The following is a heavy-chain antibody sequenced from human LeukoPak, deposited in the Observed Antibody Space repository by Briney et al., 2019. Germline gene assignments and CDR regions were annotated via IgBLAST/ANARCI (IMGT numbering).Heavy chain of an antibody. V-gene: IGHV1-2*02. CDR1: GYTFTGYY. CDR2: INPNSGGT. Sequence: ASVKVSCKASGYTFTGYYMHWVRQAPGQGLEWMGWINPNSGGTNYAQKFQGRVTMTRDTSISTAYMELSRLRSDDTAVYYCARGKDDYVWGSYRSLWFDPWGQGTLVTVSS. CDR3: ARGKDDYVWGSYRSLWFDP. D-gene: IGHD3-16*02. J-gene: IGHJ5*02.